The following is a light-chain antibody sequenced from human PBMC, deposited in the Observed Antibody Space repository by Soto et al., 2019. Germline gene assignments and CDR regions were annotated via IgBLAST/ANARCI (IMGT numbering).Light chain of an antibody. CDR2: GAS. CDR1: QSVINNY. V-gene: IGKV3-20*01. J-gene: IGKJ2*01. Sequence: ETVLTQSPGTLSLSPGERATLSCRASQSVINNYLAWYQQTPGQAPRLLIYGASTRATGTPDRFSGSGSGTDFTLTITRLEPRDSAVYYCQQYGSSVYTFGQGTKLEIK. CDR3: QQYGSSVYT.